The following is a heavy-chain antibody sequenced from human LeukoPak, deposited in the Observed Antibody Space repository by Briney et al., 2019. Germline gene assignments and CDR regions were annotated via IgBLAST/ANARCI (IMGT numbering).Heavy chain of an antibody. CDR3: ARDRVAVAGQYQNWFDP. D-gene: IGHD6-19*01. CDR2: IYYSGST. J-gene: IGHJ5*02. Sequence: SETLSLTCTVSGGSISSYYWSWIRQPPGKGLEWIGYIYYSGSTNYNPSLKSRVTITVDTSKNQFSLKLSSVTAADTAVYYCARDRVAVAGQYQNWFDPWGQGTLVAVSS. V-gene: IGHV4-59*13. CDR1: GGSISSYY.